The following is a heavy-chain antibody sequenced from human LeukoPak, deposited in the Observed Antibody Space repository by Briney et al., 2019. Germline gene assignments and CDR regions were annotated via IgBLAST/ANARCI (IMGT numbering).Heavy chain of an antibody. D-gene: IGHD1-26*01. CDR2: ISGSGDST. CDR1: GFTFSSNA. CDR3: ARSGSSADLDY. J-gene: IGHJ4*02. V-gene: IGHV3-23*01. Sequence: GGSLRLSCAASGFTFSSNAMSWVRQAPGKGLEWVSAISGSGDSTFYADSVKGRFTISRDNSKNTLYLQMNSLRAEDTAVYYCARSGSSADLDYWGQGTLVTVSS.